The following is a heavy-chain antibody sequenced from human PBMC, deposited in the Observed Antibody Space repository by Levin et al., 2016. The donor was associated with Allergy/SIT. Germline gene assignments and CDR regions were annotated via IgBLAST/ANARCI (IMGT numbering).Heavy chain of an antibody. J-gene: IGHJ6*02. CDR3: ARRRYCSGGSCPLGYYYGMDV. Sequence: WIRQPPGKGLEWIGEINHSGSTNYNPSLKSRVTISVDTSKNQFSLKLSSVTAADTAVYYCARRRYCSGGSCPLGYYYGMDVWGQGTTVTVSS. CDR2: INHSGST. D-gene: IGHD2-15*01. V-gene: IGHV4-34*01.